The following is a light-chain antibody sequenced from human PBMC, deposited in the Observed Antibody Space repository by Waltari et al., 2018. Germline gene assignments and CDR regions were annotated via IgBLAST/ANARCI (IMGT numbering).Light chain of an antibody. Sequence: ETVMTQSPATLSVSPGERATLSCRASQTVSNDLAWYQQKPGQAPRLLSYGASTRPTGVPARFSGSVSGTEFTLTISSLQSDDFEVYYCQQYHNWPLTFGGGTKVEIK. CDR1: QTVSND. CDR2: GAS. J-gene: IGKJ4*01. CDR3: QQYHNWPLT. V-gene: IGKV3-15*01.